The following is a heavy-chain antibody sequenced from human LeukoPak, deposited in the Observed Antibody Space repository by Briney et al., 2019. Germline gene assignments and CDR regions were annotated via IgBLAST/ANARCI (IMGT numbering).Heavy chain of an antibody. Sequence: GESLKISCKGSGYSFTSYWIGWVRQMPGKGLEWMGIIYPGDSDTRYSPSFQGQVTISADKSISTAYPQWSSLKASDTAMYYCARVSEPGDYGGTAGRYYFDYWGQGTLVTVSS. J-gene: IGHJ4*02. CDR2: IYPGDSDT. CDR1: GYSFTSYW. V-gene: IGHV5-51*01. CDR3: ARVSEPGDYGGTAGRYYFDY. D-gene: IGHD4-23*01.